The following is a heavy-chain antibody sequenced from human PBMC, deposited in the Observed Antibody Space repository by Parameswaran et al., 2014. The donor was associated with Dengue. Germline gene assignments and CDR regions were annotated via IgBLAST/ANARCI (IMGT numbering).Heavy chain of an antibody. V-gene: IGHV4-34*01. Sequence: WIRQPPGKGLEWIGEINPSGSTNYNPSLKSRVTISVDTSKNQFSLKLSSVTAADTAVYYCARELGYCSSTSCARGWFDPWGQGTLVTVSS. D-gene: IGHD2-2*01. CDR3: ARELGYCSSTSCARGWFDP. CDR2: INPSGST. J-gene: IGHJ5*02.